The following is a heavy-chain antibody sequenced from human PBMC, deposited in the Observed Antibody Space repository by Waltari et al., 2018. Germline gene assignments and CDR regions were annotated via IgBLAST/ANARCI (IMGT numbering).Heavy chain of an antibody. J-gene: IGHJ4*02. CDR3: ARDLGNTGPLQGY. D-gene: IGHD3-16*01. Sequence: EVQLVESGGGLVKPGGSLRLSCAASGFTFSSYSMTWVRQAPGKGLEWVASISSSSSYIYYADSVKGRFTISRDNAKNSLYLQMNSLRAEDTAVYYCARDLGNTGPLQGYWGQGTLVTVSS. V-gene: IGHV3-21*01. CDR1: GFTFSSYS. CDR2: ISSSSSYI.